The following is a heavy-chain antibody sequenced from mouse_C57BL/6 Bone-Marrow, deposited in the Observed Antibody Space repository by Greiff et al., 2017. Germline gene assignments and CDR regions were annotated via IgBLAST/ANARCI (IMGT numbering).Heavy chain of an antibody. V-gene: IGHV1-22*01. D-gene: IGHD2-12*01. CDR2: INPNNGGT. CDR3: AKGSYYTGY. J-gene: IGHJ2*01. CDR1: GYTFTDYN. Sequence: VQLQQSGPQLVKPGASVKMSCKASGYTFTDYNMHWVKQSHGKSLEWIGYINPNNGGTSYNQKFKGKATLTVNKSSSTAYMELRSLTSEDSAVYYCAKGSYYTGYWGQGTTLTVSS.